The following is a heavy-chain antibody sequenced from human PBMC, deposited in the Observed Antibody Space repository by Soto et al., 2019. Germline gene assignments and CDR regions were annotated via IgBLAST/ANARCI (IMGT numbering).Heavy chain of an antibody. Sequence: QVQLVESGGGVVQPGRSLRLSCAASGFTFSSYGMQWVRQAPGKGLEWVAVISYDGSNKYYADSVKGRFTISRDNSKNTLSLPMNSLRAEDTAVYYCAKDQGYDILTGYRYYYYSGMDVWGQGTTVTVSS. CDR3: AKDQGYDILTGYRYYYYSGMDV. D-gene: IGHD3-9*01. CDR1: GFTFSSYG. J-gene: IGHJ6*02. V-gene: IGHV3-30*18. CDR2: ISYDGSNK.